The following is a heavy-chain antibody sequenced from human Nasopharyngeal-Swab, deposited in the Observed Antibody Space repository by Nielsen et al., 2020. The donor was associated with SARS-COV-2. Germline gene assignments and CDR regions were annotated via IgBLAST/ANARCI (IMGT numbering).Heavy chain of an antibody. V-gene: IGHV3-64D*06. CDR3: ASNSMVLYPTSGAFDI. CDR2: ISSNGGST. Sequence: WIRQPPGKGLEYVSAISSNGGSTYYADSVKGRFTISRDNSKNTLYLQMSSLRAEDTAVYYCASNSMVLYPTSGAFDIWGQGTMVTVSS. D-gene: IGHD3-10*01. J-gene: IGHJ3*02.